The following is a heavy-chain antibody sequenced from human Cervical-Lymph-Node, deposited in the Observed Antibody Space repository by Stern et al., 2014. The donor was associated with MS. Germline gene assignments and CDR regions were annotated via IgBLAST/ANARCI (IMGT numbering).Heavy chain of an antibody. D-gene: IGHD1-26*01. CDR2: ISTDTGGA. Sequence: VQLEESGAEVKKPGASVKVSCKASGYSFTAYFIPWVRQAPGQGLEWMGWISTDTGGANYAQRFQGRVTMTRDTSISTTYMELSRLRSDDTAVYYCARDRGSHSDYWGQGTLVTVSS. CDR1: GYSFTAYF. V-gene: IGHV1-2*02. CDR3: ARDRGSHSDY. J-gene: IGHJ4*02.